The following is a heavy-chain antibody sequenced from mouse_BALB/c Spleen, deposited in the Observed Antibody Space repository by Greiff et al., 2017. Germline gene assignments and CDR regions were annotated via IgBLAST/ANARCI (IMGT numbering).Heavy chain of an antibody. J-gene: IGHJ2*01. D-gene: IGHD2-10*02. Sequence: VKLQESGAELVRPGTSVKVSCKASGYAFTNYLIEWVKQRPGQGLEWIGVINPGSGGTNYNEKFKGKATLNADKSSSTAYMKLSSLTSDDSAVYFCARSGYGNYGYYFDYWGQGTTLTVSS. CDR1: GYAFTNYL. CDR2: INPGSGGT. CDR3: ARSGYGNYGYYFDY. V-gene: IGHV1-54*01.